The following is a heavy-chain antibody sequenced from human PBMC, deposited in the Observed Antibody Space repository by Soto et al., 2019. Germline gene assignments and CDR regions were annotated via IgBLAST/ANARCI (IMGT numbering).Heavy chain of an antibody. CDR2: TRNKANSFTT. J-gene: IGHJ4*02. CDR1: GFTFSDHY. D-gene: IGHD4-17*01. V-gene: IGHV3-72*01. CDR3: ARESMTTVTYFDY. Sequence: EVQLVESGGGLVQPGGSLRLSCAASGFTFSDHYMDWVRQAPGKGLEWVGRTRNKANSFTTEYAASVKGRFTIFRDDAKNSLYLQMSSLETEDTAVYYCARESMTTVTYFDYWGQGTLVTVSS.